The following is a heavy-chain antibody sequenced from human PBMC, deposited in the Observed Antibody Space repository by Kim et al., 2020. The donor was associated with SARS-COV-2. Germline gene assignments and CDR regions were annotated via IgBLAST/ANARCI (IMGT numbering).Heavy chain of an antibody. D-gene: IGHD3-22*01. J-gene: IGHJ4*02. V-gene: IGHV3-23*01. CDR2: ITASGSST. CDR3: AKAARYSDSSTYFYFDS. Sequence: GGSLRLSCEASGFTFSNYAMSWVRQAPGKGLEWVSAITASGSSTYYADTLKGRFTISRDNSKNTLYLQMNSLRAEDTAVYYCAKAARYSDSSTYFYFDSWGQVTLVTVSS. CDR1: GFTFSNYA.